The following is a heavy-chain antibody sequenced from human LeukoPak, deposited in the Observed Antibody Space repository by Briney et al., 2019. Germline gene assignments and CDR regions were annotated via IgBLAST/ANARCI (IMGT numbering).Heavy chain of an antibody. Sequence: SETLSLTCTVSGGSISSSSYYWGWIRQPPGKGLEWIGSIYYSGSTYYNPSLKSRVTISVDTSKNQFSLKLSSVTAADTAVYYCARFPYSSGWYWIDYWGQGTLVTVSS. CDR2: IYYSGST. CDR1: GGSISSSSYY. D-gene: IGHD6-19*01. CDR3: ARFPYSSGWYWIDY. V-gene: IGHV4-39*01. J-gene: IGHJ4*02.